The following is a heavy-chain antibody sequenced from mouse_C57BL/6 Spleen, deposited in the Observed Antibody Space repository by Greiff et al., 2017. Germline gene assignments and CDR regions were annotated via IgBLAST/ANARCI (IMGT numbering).Heavy chain of an antibody. CDR3: ARNDYDGASWFAY. V-gene: IGHV1-59*01. CDR2: IDPSDSYT. D-gene: IGHD2-4*01. J-gene: IGHJ3*01. CDR1: GYTFTSYW. Sequence: VQLQQPGAELVRPGTSVKLSCKASGYTFTSYWMHWVKQRPGQGLEWIGVIDPSDSYTNYNQKFKGKATLTVYTSSSTAYMQLSSLTSEDSAVYYCARNDYDGASWFAYWGQGTLVTVSA.